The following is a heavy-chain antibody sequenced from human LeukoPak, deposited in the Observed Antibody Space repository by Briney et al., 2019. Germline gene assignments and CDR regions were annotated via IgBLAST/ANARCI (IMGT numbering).Heavy chain of an antibody. J-gene: IGHJ4*02. Sequence: GGSLRLSCATSGFTFRSYGMHWVRQAPGKGLEWLAFIQYNGANEYYADSVKGRFSISRDNSQNTLYLQVNSLRVEDTAVSYCAKDLGGWYYFDFWGQGTLVTVSS. D-gene: IGHD6-19*01. CDR1: GFTFRSYG. V-gene: IGHV3-30*02. CDR3: AKDLGGWYYFDF. CDR2: IQYNGANE.